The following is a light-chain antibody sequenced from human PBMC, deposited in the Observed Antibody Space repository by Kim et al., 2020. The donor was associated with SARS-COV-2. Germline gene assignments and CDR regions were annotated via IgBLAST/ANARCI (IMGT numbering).Light chain of an antibody. CDR2: GKN. Sequence: ALGQTVRITCQGDSRRSYYASWYQQKPGQAPVLVIYGKNSRPSGIPDRFSGYSSGNTASLTITGAQAEDEADYYCNSRDSSGNHWVFGGGTQLTVL. J-gene: IGLJ3*02. CDR3: NSRDSSGNHWV. CDR1: SRRSYY. V-gene: IGLV3-19*01.